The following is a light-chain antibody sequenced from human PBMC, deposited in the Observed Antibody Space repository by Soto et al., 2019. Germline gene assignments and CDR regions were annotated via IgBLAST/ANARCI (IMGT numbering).Light chain of an antibody. CDR1: QSVSGY. J-gene: IGKJ5*01. Sequence: EIVLTQSPATLSLSPGETATLSCGASQSVSGYIGWYQQKPGQAPRLLIYADSNRATGIPARFSGSGSGTDFTLTISSLEPEDFSVYYCQQRYNWPITFGQGTRL. V-gene: IGKV3-11*01. CDR3: QQRYNWPIT. CDR2: ADS.